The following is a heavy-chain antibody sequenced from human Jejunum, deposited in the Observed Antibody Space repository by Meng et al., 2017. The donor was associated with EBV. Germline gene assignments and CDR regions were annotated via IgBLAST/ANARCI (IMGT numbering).Heavy chain of an antibody. D-gene: IGHD5-24*01. V-gene: IGHV1-8*01. CDR2: MSPDNGDT. Sequence: QGQLVKSGAEVKKPGASVKVSCKASGYTFTTHHINWVRQATGQGLEYMGWMSPDNGDTGYAQNFQGRLTMTRDTSISTAYMELSSLTSDDTAVYYCARGDGYNLYWGQGTLVTVSS. CDR1: GYTFTTHH. J-gene: IGHJ4*02. CDR3: ARGDGYNLY.